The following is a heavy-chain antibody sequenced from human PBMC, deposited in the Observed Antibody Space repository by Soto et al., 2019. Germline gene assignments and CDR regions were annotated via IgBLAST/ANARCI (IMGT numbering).Heavy chain of an antibody. Sequence: QVQLVQSGTVVQRRGSSVKVSCQASGGTFSSHGMAWVRQAPGQGLEWMGGIIPTFGTPTYAPKFQGRGTITADKSTTTAYTERTSLRSEDTGVYYSASERSAPDFEFWGQGTLITVSS. CDR3: ASERSAPDFEF. D-gene: IGHD1-26*01. J-gene: IGHJ4*02. CDR2: IIPTFGTP. CDR1: GGTFSSHG. V-gene: IGHV1-69*06.